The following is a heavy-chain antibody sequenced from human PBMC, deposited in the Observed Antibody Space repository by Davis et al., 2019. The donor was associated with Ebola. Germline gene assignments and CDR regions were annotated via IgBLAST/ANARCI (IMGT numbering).Heavy chain of an antibody. D-gene: IGHD2-15*01. J-gene: IGHJ4*02. CDR2: INHSGST. CDR3: ARRERRHCSGGSCSKKWDY. Sequence: SETLSLTCAVYGGSFSGYYWSWIRQPPEKGLEWIGEINHSGSTNYNPSLKSRVTISVDTSKNQFSLKLSSVTAADTAVYYCARRERRHCSGGSCSKKWDYWGQGTLVTVSS. V-gene: IGHV4-34*01. CDR1: GGSFSGYY.